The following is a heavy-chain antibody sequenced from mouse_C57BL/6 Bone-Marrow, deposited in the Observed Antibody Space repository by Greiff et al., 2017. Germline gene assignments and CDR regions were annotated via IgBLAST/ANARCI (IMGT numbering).Heavy chain of an antibody. CDR1: GFTFSSYG. CDR3: ARGGNDYDWFAY. V-gene: IGHV5-6*01. J-gene: IGHJ3*01. CDR2: ISSGGSYT. Sequence: EVKVVESGGDLVKPGGSLKLSCAASGFTFSSYGMSWVRQTPDKRLEWVATISSGGSYTYYPDSVKGRFTISRDNAKNTLYLQMSSLRSEDTALYYCARGGNDYDWFAYWGQGTLVTVSA. D-gene: IGHD2-4*01.